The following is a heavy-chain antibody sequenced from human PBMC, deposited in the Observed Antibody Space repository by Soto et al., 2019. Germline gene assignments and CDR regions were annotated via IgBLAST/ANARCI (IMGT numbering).Heavy chain of an antibody. V-gene: IGHV3-30*03. CDR3: ATELEYGSYGHFLDY. CDR1: GFTFSSYF. CDR2: ISYDGSNK. Sequence: GGSMIISWASYGFTFSSYFGQWVRQAPGEGLEWVAVISYDGSNKSYADSVKGRFTISRANSKKTLYLQMNSLRGEDTAVCYCATELEYGSYGHFLDYWGQGTPVTVSS. D-gene: IGHD5-18*01. J-gene: IGHJ4*02.